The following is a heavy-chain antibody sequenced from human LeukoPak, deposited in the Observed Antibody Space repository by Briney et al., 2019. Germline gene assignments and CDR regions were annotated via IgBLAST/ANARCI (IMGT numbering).Heavy chain of an antibody. Sequence: ASVKVSCKASGYTFTSYGISWVRQAPGQGLEWMGWMNPNSGNTGYAQKFQGRVTITRNTSISTAYMELSSLRSEDTAVYYCARGRPPDDFWSGYDYYYYMDVWGKGTTVTVSS. V-gene: IGHV1-8*03. CDR2: MNPNSGNT. J-gene: IGHJ6*03. D-gene: IGHD3-3*01. CDR1: GYTFTSYG. CDR3: ARGRPPDDFWSGYDYYYYMDV.